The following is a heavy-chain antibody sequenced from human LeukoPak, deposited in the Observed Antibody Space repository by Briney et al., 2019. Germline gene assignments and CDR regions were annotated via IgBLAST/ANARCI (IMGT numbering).Heavy chain of an antibody. Sequence: GGSLRLSCAASGFTFSSHGMSWVRQAPGKGLEWVSAISGSGGSTYYADSVKGRFTISRDNSKNTLYLQMNSLRAEDTAVYYCAKNVVVYYGSGSYHLDYWGQGTLVTVSS. CDR1: GFTFSSHG. CDR2: ISGSGGST. CDR3: AKNVVVYYGSGSYHLDY. J-gene: IGHJ4*02. V-gene: IGHV3-23*01. D-gene: IGHD3-10*01.